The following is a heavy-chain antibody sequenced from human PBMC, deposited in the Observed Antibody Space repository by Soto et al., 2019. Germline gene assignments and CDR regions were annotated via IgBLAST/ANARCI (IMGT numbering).Heavy chain of an antibody. V-gene: IGHV1-69*01. J-gene: IGHJ6*02. D-gene: IGHD2-2*02. Sequence: QVQLVQSGAEVKKPGSSVKVSCKASGGTFSSYAISWVRQAPGQGLEWMGGIIPIFGTANYAQKFQGRVTITADESTSTAYMGLSSLRSEDTAVYYCARVRYCSSTSCYRGYYYYGMDVWGQGTTVTVSS. CDR2: IIPIFGTA. CDR1: GGTFSSYA. CDR3: ARVRYCSSTSCYRGYYYYGMDV.